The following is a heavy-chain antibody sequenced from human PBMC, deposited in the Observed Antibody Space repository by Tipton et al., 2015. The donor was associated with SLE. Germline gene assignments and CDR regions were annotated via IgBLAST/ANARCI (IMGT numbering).Heavy chain of an antibody. CDR3: ARPRHCSSTSCQGPFEI. CDR1: GGSISSGSYY. CDR2: IYTSGST. D-gene: IGHD2-2*01. J-gene: IGHJ3*02. Sequence: TLSLTCTVSGGSISSGSYYWSWIRQPAGKGLEWIGRIYTSGSTNYNPSLKSRVTISVDTSKNQFSLKLSSVTAADTAVYYCARPRHCSSTSCQGPFEIWGQGTMVTVSS. V-gene: IGHV4-61*02.